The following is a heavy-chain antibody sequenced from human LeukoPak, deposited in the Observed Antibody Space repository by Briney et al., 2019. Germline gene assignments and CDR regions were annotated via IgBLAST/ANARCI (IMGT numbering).Heavy chain of an antibody. V-gene: IGHV1-3*01. Sequence: ASVTVSCKASGYTFTSYAMHWVRQAPGQRLEWMGWINAGNGNTKYSQKFQGRVTITRDTSASTAYMELSSLRSEDTAVYYCARAGECYSSGCRGDWFDPWGQGTLVTVSS. CDR2: INAGNGNT. D-gene: IGHD6-19*01. CDR1: GYTFTSYA. J-gene: IGHJ5*02. CDR3: ARAGECYSSGCRGDWFDP.